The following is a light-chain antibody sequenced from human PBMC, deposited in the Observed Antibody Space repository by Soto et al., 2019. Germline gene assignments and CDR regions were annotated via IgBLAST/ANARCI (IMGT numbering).Light chain of an antibody. J-gene: IGKJ4*01. CDR3: MQALQTPLT. V-gene: IGKV2-28*01. CDR2: LGS. Sequence: EIVMTQSPLSLTVTPGEPASISCRSSQSLLHSNGFNYLDWYLQKPGQSPQLLIYLGSNRASGVHDRFSGSASGTDFTLKISRVEAEDVGVYYCMQALQTPLTFGGGTKVEIK. CDR1: QSLLHSNGFNY.